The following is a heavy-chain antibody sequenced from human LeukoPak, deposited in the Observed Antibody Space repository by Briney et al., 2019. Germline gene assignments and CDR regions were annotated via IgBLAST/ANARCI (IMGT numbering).Heavy chain of an antibody. V-gene: IGHV3-30*03. CDR1: GFTFSNHG. CDR2: LSSGGINK. CDR3: AIDHAGSGRAFDN. J-gene: IGHJ4*02. D-gene: IGHD2-15*01. Sequence: PGGSLRLSCAVSGFTFSNHGVHWVRQAPGKGLEWVALLSSGGINKHYADSVKGRFIISRDNSMNTLYLQMNSLRVEDTAVYYCAIDHAGSGRAFDNWGQGTLVTVSS.